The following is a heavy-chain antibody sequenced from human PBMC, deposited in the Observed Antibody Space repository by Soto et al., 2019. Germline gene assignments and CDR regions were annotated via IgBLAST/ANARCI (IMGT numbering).Heavy chain of an antibody. CDR2: IYHSGST. CDR3: ARAPGDYFGY. J-gene: IGHJ4*02. V-gene: IGHV4-30-2*01. CDR1: GGSISSGGYS. Sequence: SETLSLTCAVSGGSISSGGYSWSWIRQPPGKGLEWIGYIYHSGSTYYNPSLKSRVTISVDRSKNQFSLKLSSVTAADTAVYYCARAPGDYFGYWGQGTLVTVSS.